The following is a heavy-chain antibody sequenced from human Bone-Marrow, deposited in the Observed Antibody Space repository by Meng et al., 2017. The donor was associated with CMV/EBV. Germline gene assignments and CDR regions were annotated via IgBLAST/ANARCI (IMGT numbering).Heavy chain of an antibody. CDR2: INHSGST. CDR1: GGSFSGYY. D-gene: IGHD3-3*01. V-gene: IGHV4-34*01. Sequence: SQTLSLTCAVYGGSFSGYYWSWIRQPPGKGLEWIGEINHSGSTNYNPSLKSRVTISVDTSKNQFSLKLSSVTAADTAVYYCARYTYYDFWSGYLGFVYWGQGTLVTVSS. CDR3: ARYTYYDFWSGYLGFVY. J-gene: IGHJ4*02.